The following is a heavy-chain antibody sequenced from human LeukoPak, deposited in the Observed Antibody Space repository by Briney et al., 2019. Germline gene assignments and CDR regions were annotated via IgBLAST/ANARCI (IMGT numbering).Heavy chain of an antibody. J-gene: IGHJ1*01. D-gene: IGHD3-10*01. CDR3: AREFWVTMAPPTSLAEYFQH. CDR1: GFTFSSYS. CDR2: ISSSSSYI. Sequence: PGGSLRLSCAASGFTFSSYSMNWVRQAPGKGLEWVSSISSSSSYIYYADSVKGRFTISRDNSKNTLYLQMNSLRAEDTAVYYCAREFWVTMAPPTSLAEYFQHWGQGTLVTVSS. V-gene: IGHV3-21*01.